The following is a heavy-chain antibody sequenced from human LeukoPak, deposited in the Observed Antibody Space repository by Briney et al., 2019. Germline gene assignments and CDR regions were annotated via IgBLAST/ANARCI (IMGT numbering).Heavy chain of an antibody. CDR2: IIPIFGTA. J-gene: IGHJ6*03. CDR1: GGTFSSYA. Sequence: GASVKVSCKASGGTFSSYAISWVRQAPGQGLEWMGGIIPIFGTANYAQKFQGRVTITTDESTSTAYMELSSLRSEDTAVYYWARSGGGGGVSYYDFWSGTYYMDVWGKGTTVTVSS. CDR3: ARSGGGGGVSYYDFWSGTYYMDV. D-gene: IGHD3-3*01. V-gene: IGHV1-69*05.